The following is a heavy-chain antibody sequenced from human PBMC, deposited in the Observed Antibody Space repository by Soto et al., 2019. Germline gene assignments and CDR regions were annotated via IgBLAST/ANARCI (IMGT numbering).Heavy chain of an antibody. CDR2: IYYTGST. D-gene: IGHD2-15*01. J-gene: IGHJ5*02. Sequence: QVQLQESGPGLVKPSETLSLTCTVSGGSVSSGNYYWSWIRQPPGKGLEWMGFIYYTGSTSYNPSLKSRVTISMDTSKNQFSLKLTSVTAADTAVYYCASALYCSGGSCSFDPWGKGTLVTVSS. CDR1: GGSVSSGNYY. CDR3: ASALYCSGGSCSFDP. V-gene: IGHV4-61*01.